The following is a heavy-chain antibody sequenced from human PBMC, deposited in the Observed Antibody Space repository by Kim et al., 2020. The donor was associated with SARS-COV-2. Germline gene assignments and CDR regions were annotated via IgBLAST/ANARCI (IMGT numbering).Heavy chain of an antibody. Sequence: GGSLRLSCAASGFTLSSYGMHWVRQAPGKGLEWVAVISYDGSNKYYADSVKGRFTISRDNSKNTLYLQMNSLRAEDTAVYYCAKPGGKWLAHYYYGMDV. CDR2: ISYDGSNK. D-gene: IGHD3-22*01. J-gene: IGHJ6*01. CDR3: AKPGGKWLAHYYYGMDV. CDR1: GFTLSSYG. V-gene: IGHV3-30*18.